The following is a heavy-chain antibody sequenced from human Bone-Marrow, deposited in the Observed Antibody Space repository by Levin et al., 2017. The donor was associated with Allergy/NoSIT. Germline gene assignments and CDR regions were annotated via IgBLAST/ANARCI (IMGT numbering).Heavy chain of an antibody. V-gene: IGHV3-11*01. J-gene: IGHJ6*03. D-gene: IGHD2-2*01. Sequence: PGGSLRLSCTASGFTFSDHYMTWIRQAPGKGLEWLSYISNSGSTVYSADSVKGRFTISRDNARNTLHLLMTSLGAGDTAVYFCVRGSTSWYDTYHYYYMDVWGNGTTVTVS. CDR2: ISNSGSTV. CDR3: VRGSTSWYDTYHYYYMDV. CDR1: GFTFSDHY.